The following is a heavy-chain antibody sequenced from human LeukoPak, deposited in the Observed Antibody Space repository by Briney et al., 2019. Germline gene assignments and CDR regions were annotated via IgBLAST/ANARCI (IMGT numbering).Heavy chain of an antibody. CDR1: GFTFPNAW. CDR3: TTGLVRYFDRVRDY. D-gene: IGHD3-9*01. V-gene: IGHV3-15*01. CDR2: IKSKTDGGTA. Sequence: PGGSLRLSCSAPGFTFPNAWMTWVRQAPGKGLEWVGLIKSKTDGGTAHYAAPVKGRFTISRDDSKDTLYLQMHSLKTEDTALYYCTTGLVRYFDRVRDYWGQGTLVTVSS. J-gene: IGHJ4*02.